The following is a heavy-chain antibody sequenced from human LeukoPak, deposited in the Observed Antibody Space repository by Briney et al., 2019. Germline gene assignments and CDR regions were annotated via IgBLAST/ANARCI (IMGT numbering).Heavy chain of an antibody. D-gene: IGHD2-2*01. J-gene: IGHJ4*02. Sequence: SETLSLTCTVSGGSISTSYYWSWIRQPPGKGLEWLGYIYYSGSTKYNPSLKSRVTISVDTSKNQFSLKLSSVTAADTAVYYCASPLGYCTTTTCYGDYWGQGTLVTVSS. CDR2: IYYSGST. V-gene: IGHV4-59*08. CDR1: GGSISTSYY. CDR3: ASPLGYCTTTTCYGDY.